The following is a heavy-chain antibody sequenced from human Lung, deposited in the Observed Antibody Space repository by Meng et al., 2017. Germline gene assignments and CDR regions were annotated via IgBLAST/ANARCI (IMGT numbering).Heavy chain of an antibody. Sequence: QVQLQQWGGGLLKPSWTLSLACVVSGGSFSDYYWSCIRQPPGKGLEWIGEINHSGSTNYNPSLESRATISVDTSQNNLSLKLSSVTAADSAVYYCARGPTTMAHDFDYWGQGTLVTVSS. V-gene: IGHV4-34*01. D-gene: IGHD4-11*01. J-gene: IGHJ4*02. CDR3: ARGPTTMAHDFDY. CDR1: GGSFSDYY. CDR2: INHSGST.